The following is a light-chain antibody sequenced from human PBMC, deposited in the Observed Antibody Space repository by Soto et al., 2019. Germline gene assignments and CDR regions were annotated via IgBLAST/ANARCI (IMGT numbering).Light chain of an antibody. CDR3: QTWATGIGVV. J-gene: IGLJ2*01. CDR2: LNSDGSH. Sequence: QLVLTQSPSASASLGASVKLTCTLSSGHSSYAIAWHQQQPEKGPRYLMKLNSDGSHSKGDGIPVRFSGSSSGAERYLTISSLQSEDEADYYCQTWATGIGVVFGGGTKVTVL. CDR1: SGHSSYA. V-gene: IGLV4-69*01.